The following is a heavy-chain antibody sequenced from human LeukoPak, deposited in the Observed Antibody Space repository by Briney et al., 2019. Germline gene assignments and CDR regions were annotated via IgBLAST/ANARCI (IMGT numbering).Heavy chain of an antibody. Sequence: GESLKISCKGSGYSFTSYWIGWVRQMPGKGLEWMGIIYPGDSDTRYSPSFQGQVTISADKSISTAYLQWSSLKASDTAMYYCASLVPSGSYGPSGVTDGMLNYWGQGTLVTVSS. CDR1: GYSFTSYW. CDR3: ASLVPSGSYGPSGVTDGMLNY. J-gene: IGHJ4*02. CDR2: IYPGDSDT. V-gene: IGHV5-51*01. D-gene: IGHD1-26*01.